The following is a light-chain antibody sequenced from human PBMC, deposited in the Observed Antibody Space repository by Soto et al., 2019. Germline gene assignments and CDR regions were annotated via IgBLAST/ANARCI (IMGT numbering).Light chain of an antibody. V-gene: IGLV1-40*01. J-gene: IGLJ1*01. CDR2: GNN. CDR1: SSNIGAGYD. CDR3: QSYYSSLSGSV. Sequence: QSVLTQPPSVSGAPGQRVAISCTGSSSNIGAGYDVHWYQQLPGTAPKLLIYGNNNRPSGVPDRFSGSKSGTSASLAITGLQAEDEAEYYCQSYYSSLSGSVFGTGTKVTVL.